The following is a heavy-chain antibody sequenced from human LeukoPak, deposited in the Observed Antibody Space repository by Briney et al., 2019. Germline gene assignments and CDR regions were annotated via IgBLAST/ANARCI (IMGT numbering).Heavy chain of an antibody. CDR3: AKGNTKTPIRPGEATVTKGYFDY. J-gene: IGHJ4*02. D-gene: IGHD4-17*01. CDR2: ISGSGGNT. CDR1: GFTFSSYA. Sequence: GGSLRLSCAASGFTFSSYAMSWVRQAPGKGLEWVSVISGSGGNTYCADSVKGRFTISRDNSKNTLYLQMNSLRAEDTAVYYCAKGNTKTPIRPGEATVTKGYFDYWGQGTLVTVSS. V-gene: IGHV3-23*01.